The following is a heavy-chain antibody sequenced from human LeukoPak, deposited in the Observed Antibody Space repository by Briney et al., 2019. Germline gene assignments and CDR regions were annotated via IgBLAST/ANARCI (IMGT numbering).Heavy chain of an antibody. CDR2: IYYTGSI. D-gene: IGHD6-13*01. CDR3: ARAAAAGIEIY. CDR1: GSSISTYY. V-gene: IGHV4-59*01. Sequence: SETLSLTCTVSGSSISTYYWSWIRQPPGKGLEWIGYIYYTGSINYNPSLKSRVTISIDRSKIQFSLTLSSVTAADTAVYYCARAAAAGIEIYWGQGTLVTVSS. J-gene: IGHJ4*02.